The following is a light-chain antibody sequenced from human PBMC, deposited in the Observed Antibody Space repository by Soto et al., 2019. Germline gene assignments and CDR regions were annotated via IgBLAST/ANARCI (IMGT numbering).Light chain of an antibody. CDR3: QQSSNTPYT. CDR2: TAS. V-gene: IGKV1-39*01. Sequence: EIQMTQSPLSLSASVGDRVTITCRASQHIDTFLVWYQVKPGKAPKLLIQTASSLHSGVPSRFSGGGFGTSFTLTISSLQPEDFETYYCQQSSNTPYTFGQGTKVDIK. CDR1: QHIDTF. J-gene: IGKJ2*01.